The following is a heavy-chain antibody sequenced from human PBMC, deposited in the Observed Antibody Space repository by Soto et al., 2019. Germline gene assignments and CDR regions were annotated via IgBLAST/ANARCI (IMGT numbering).Heavy chain of an antibody. J-gene: IGHJ6*02. D-gene: IGHD2-2*01. CDR1: GGTFSSYA. CDR3: ARAECSSTSCHTKVHGFTIFGVDLEWDQKGYYYYGMDV. Sequence: SVKVSCKASGGTFSSYAISWVRQAPGQGLEWMGGIIPIFGTANYAQKFQGRVTITADESTSTAYMELSSLRSEDTAVYYCARAECSSTSCHTKVHGFTIFGVDLEWDQKGYYYYGMDVWGQGTTVTVSS. V-gene: IGHV1-69*13. CDR2: IIPIFGTA.